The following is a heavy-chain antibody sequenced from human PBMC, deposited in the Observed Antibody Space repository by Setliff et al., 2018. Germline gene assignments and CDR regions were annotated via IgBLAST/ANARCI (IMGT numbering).Heavy chain of an antibody. D-gene: IGHD1-20*01. V-gene: IGHV4-61*02. CDR2: IFPTGTT. J-gene: IGHJ5*02. CDR1: GDSITSGSVY. Sequence: SETLSLTCTVSGDSITSGSVYWSWIRQPAGKGLEWIGRIFPTGTTNYNPDLKSRVTMSVDTSKKRFSLMLRSVTAADTAIYYCAGYNSSAACCDLWGPGTLVTVSS. CDR3: AGYNSSAACCDL.